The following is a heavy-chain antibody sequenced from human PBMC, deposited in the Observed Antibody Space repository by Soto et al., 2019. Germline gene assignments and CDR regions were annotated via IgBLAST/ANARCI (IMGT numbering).Heavy chain of an antibody. V-gene: IGHV3-21*01. Sequence: EVQLVESGGGLVKPGGSLRLSCAASGFTFSSYSMNWVRQAPGKGLEWVSSISSSSSYIYYADSVKGRFTISRDNAKNSLYLQMNSQRAEDTAVYYCASSDYGLNDYWGQGTLVTVSS. CDR2: ISSSSSYI. D-gene: IGHD4-17*01. J-gene: IGHJ4*02. CDR1: GFTFSSYS. CDR3: ASSDYGLNDY.